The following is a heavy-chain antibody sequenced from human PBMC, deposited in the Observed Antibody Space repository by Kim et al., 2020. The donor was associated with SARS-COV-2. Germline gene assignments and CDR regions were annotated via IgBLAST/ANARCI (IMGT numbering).Heavy chain of an antibody. CDR3: TNSYGDYIY. V-gene: IGHV4-39*01. D-gene: IGHD4-17*01. CDR2: GST. Sequence: GSTHYTPAPKRRVTISVDTSKNQFSLKLSSVTAADTAVYYCTNSYGDYIYWGQGTLVTVSS. J-gene: IGHJ4*02.